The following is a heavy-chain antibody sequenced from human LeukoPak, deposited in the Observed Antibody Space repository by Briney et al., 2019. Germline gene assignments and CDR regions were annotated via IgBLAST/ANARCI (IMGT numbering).Heavy chain of an antibody. Sequence: GGSLRLSCAASGFTFSDYWMSWVRQAPGKGLEWVANINQDGSKKYYVDSVKGRFTISRDNVKNSVYLQMNSLRAEDTALYSCARAVAAADSYWGRGTLVTVSS. CDR1: GFTFSDYW. CDR2: INQDGSKK. D-gene: IGHD6-13*01. CDR3: ARAVAAADSY. V-gene: IGHV3-7*04. J-gene: IGHJ4*02.